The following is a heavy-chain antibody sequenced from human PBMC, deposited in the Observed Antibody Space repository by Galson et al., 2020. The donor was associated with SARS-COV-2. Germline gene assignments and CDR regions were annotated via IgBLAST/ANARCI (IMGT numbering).Heavy chain of an antibody. CDR3: ATGPAVVPAAGLMY. D-gene: IGHD2-2*01. V-gene: IGHV1-24*01. Sequence: ASVKVFCKVSGYTLTELSMHWVRQAPGKGLEWMGGFDPEDGETIYAQKFQGRVTMTEDTSTDTAYMELSSLRSEDTAVYYCATGPAVVPAAGLMYWGQGTLVTVSS. J-gene: IGHJ4*02. CDR2: FDPEDGET. CDR1: GYTLTELS.